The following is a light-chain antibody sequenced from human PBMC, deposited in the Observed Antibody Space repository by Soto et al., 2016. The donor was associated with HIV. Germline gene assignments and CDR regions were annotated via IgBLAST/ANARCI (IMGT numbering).Light chain of an antibody. CDR3: MQGTHWPVT. CDR2: LGS. CDR1: QSLLHSNRYIY. J-gene: IGKJ3*01. V-gene: IGKV2-28*01. Sequence: DIVMTQSPLSLAVTPGEPASISCRSSQSLLHSNRYIYLNWYLQKPGQSPQLLIYLGSNRASGVPDRFSGSGSATDFTLKISRVEPEDVGNYYCMQGTHWPVTFGPGTKVDIK.